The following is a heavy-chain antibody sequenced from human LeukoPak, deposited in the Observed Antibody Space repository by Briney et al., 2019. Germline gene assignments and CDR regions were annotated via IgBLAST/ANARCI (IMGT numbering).Heavy chain of an antibody. CDR3: ARGSGGSFFLQH. V-gene: IGHV1-46*01. CDR2: INPSGGST. Sequence: ASVKVSCKAPGGTFSSYAISWVRQAPGQGLEWMGIINPSGGSTSYAQKFQGRVTMTRDTSTSTVYMELSSLRSEDTAVYYCARGSGGSFFLQHWGQGTLVTVSS. CDR1: GGTFSSYA. J-gene: IGHJ1*01. D-gene: IGHD2-15*01.